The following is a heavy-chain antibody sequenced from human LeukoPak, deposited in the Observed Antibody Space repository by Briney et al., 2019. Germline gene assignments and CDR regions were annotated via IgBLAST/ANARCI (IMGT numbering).Heavy chain of an antibody. V-gene: IGHV4-59*01. CDR1: GGSISSYY. J-gene: IGHJ6*02. D-gene: IGHD3-3*01. CDR2: IYYSGST. CDR3: ARSPRITIFGVVRYGMDV. Sequence: SETLSLTCTVSGGSISSYYWSWIRQPPGKGLEWIGYIYYSGSTNYNPSLKSRVTISVGTSKNQFSLKLSSVTAADTAVYYCARSPRITIFGVVRYGMDVWGQGTTVTVSS.